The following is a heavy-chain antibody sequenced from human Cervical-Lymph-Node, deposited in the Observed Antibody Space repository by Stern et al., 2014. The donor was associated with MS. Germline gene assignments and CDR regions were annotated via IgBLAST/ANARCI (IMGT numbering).Heavy chain of an antibody. Sequence: VQLVESGGGVVQPGRSLRLSCAASGFTFNRHDIHWVRQAPGKGLEWVAVISYDGTNKYYADSVKGRFTISRDNSKNTLYLQMNSLGAEDTAVYYCARDFDNSGYYYLDYWGQGTLVTVSS. V-gene: IGHV3-30-3*01. CDR2: ISYDGTNK. CDR1: GFTFNRHD. CDR3: ARDFDNSGYYYLDY. J-gene: IGHJ4*02. D-gene: IGHD3-22*01.